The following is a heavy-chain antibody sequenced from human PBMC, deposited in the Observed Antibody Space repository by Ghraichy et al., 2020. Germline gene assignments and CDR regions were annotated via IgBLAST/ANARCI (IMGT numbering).Heavy chain of an antibody. Sequence: SETLSLTCSVSGGSINRSNYYWGWIRQPPGKGLEWIGSIDYSGSTYYNPSLKSRVTISVDTSKNQFSLSVTSVTAADTALYYCTGRPPDYFAMDVWGQGTTVTVSS. V-gene: IGHV4-39*01. CDR1: GGSINRSNYY. CDR3: TGRPPDYFAMDV. CDR2: IDYSGST. J-gene: IGHJ6*02.